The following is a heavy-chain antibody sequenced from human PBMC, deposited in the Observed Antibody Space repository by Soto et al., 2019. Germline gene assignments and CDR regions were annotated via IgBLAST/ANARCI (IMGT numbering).Heavy chain of an antibody. CDR2: ITASSAYI. Sequence: EVQLVESGGGLVKPGGFLRLSCAASGFTFNTYDMNWVRQAPGKGLEWVSSITASSAYIYYADSVRGRITISRDNAKNSPSLQMHSLRAEDTAVYYCVRSGTARLLRHSWFDTWGQGTLVTVSS. CDR3: VRSGTARLLRHSWFDT. J-gene: IGHJ5*02. V-gene: IGHV3-21*01. CDR1: GFTFNTYD. D-gene: IGHD2-21*01.